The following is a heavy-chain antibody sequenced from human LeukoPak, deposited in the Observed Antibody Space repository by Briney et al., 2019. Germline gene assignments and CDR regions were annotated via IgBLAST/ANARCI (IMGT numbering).Heavy chain of an antibody. V-gene: IGHV4-38-2*02. CDR1: GYSISSAYC. D-gene: IGHD3-3*01. CDR3: ARGSDFSYMDV. CDR2: LYHTGST. J-gene: IGHJ6*03. Sequence: SETLSLTCTVSGYSISSAYCWGWIRQPPGKGLEWVGSLYHTGSTYYNPSLKSRVTISVDTSKNQFSLKLSSVTAADTAVYYCARGSDFSYMDVWGEGTTVTVSS.